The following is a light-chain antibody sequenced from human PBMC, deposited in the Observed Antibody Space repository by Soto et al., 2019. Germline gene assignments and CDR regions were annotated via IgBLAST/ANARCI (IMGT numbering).Light chain of an antibody. CDR3: QQSYSTPLT. CDR2: AAS. CDR1: QSISSY. J-gene: IGKJ4*01. Sequence: DIQMTQSPSSLSASVGDRVTITCMVSQSISSYLNWYQQKPGKAPKLLIYAASSLQSGVPSRFSGSGSGTDFTLTISSLQPEDFATYYCQQSYSTPLTFGGGTKVDIK. V-gene: IGKV1-39*01.